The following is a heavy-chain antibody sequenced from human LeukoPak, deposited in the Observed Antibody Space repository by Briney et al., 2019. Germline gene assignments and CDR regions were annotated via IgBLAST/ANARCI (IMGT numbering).Heavy chain of an antibody. Sequence: SETLSLTCTVSGGSISSGDYYWSWIRQPPGKGLEWTGYIYYSGGTYYNPSLKSRVTISVDTSKNQFSLKLSSVTAADTAVYYCASCSNYGFAYYYYMDVWGKGTTVTVSS. D-gene: IGHD4-11*01. J-gene: IGHJ6*03. V-gene: IGHV4-30-4*08. CDR1: GGSISSGDYY. CDR3: ASCSNYGFAYYYYMDV. CDR2: IYYSGGT.